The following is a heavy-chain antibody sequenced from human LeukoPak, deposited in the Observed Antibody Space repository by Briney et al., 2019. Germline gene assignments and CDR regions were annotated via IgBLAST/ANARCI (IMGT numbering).Heavy chain of an antibody. CDR3: ARVKSSGLVYMDV. J-gene: IGHJ6*03. CDR1: GGSFSGYY. CDR2: INYSGST. V-gene: IGHV4-34*01. Sequence: SETLSLTCAVYGGSFSGYYWSWIRQPPGKGLEWIGEINYSGSTNYNPSLKSRVTISVDTSKNQFSLKLSSVTAADTAVYYCARVKSSGLVYMDVWGKGTTVTVSS. D-gene: IGHD6-19*01.